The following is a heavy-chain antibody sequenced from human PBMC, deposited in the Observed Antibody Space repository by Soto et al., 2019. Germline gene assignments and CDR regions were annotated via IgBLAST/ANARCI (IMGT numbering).Heavy chain of an antibody. CDR1: GYTFTSYG. J-gene: IGHJ6*02. Sequence: QVQLVQSGAEVKKPGASVKVSCKASGYTFTSYGISWVRQAPGQGLEWMGWISAYNGNTNYAQKLQGRVTMTTDTSTSTAYMELRSLRSDDTAVYYCARDAHYYGSGSKNYYYYGMDVWGQGTTVTVSS. CDR3: ARDAHYYGSGSKNYYYYGMDV. V-gene: IGHV1-18*01. CDR2: ISAYNGNT. D-gene: IGHD3-10*01.